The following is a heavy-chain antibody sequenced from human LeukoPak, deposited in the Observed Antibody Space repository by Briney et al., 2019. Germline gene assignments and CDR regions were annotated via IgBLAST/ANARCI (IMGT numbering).Heavy chain of an antibody. CDR1: GYTFTSYA. J-gene: IGHJ4*02. V-gene: IGHV7-4-1*02. D-gene: IGHD3-22*01. Sequence: ASVKVSCKASGYTFTSYAMNWVRQAPGQGLEWMGWINTNTGNPTYAQGFTGRFVFSLDTSVSTAYLQISSLKAEDTAVYYCARDGLPGRYYYDSSGYYYEPPTNFDYWGQGTLVTVSS. CDR3: ARDGLPGRYYYDSSGYYYEPPTNFDY. CDR2: INTNTGNP.